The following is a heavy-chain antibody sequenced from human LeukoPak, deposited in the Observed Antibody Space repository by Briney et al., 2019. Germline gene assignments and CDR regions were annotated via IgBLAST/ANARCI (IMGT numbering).Heavy chain of an antibody. V-gene: IGHV4-34*01. CDR3: ASRCGGNSDSCWFDP. CDR2: INHSGST. Sequence: GSLRLSCSASGITFGDYAMSWVRQPPGKGLEWIGEINHSGSTNYNPSLKSRVTISVDTSKNQFSLKLSSVTAADTAVYYCASRCGGNSDSCWFDPWGQGTLVTVSS. CDR1: GITFGDYA. D-gene: IGHD4-23*01. J-gene: IGHJ5*02.